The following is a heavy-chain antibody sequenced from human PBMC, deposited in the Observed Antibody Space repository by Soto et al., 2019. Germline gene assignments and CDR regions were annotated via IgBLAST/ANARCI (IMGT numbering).Heavy chain of an antibody. CDR2: ISAYNGNT. CDR3: ARATTAFQEQRINMGSGSLGLGG. Sequence: ASVKVSCKASGYTFTSYGISWVRQAPGQGLEWMGWISAYNGNTNYAQKLQGRVTMTTDTSTSTAYMELRSLRSDDTAVYYCARATTAFQEQRINMGSGSLGLGGWGQGTTVTVSS. V-gene: IGHV1-18*04. CDR1: GYTFTSYG. D-gene: IGHD3-10*01. J-gene: IGHJ6*02.